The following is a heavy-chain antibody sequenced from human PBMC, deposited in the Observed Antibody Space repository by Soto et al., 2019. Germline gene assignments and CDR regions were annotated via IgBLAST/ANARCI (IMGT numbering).Heavy chain of an antibody. D-gene: IGHD2-2*01. CDR3: ARDVPDIVVVPAAMLFDY. CDR1: GYTFTSYY. J-gene: IGHJ4*02. CDR2: INPSGGST. Sequence: ASVKVSCKASGYTFTSYYMHWVRQAPGQGLEWMGIINPSGGSTSYAQKFQGRVTMTRDTSTSTAYMELRSLRSDDTAVYYCARDVPDIVVVPAAMLFDYWGQGTLVTVSS. V-gene: IGHV1-46*01.